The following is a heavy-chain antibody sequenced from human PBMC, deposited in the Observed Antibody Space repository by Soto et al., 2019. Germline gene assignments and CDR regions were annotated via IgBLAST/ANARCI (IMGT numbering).Heavy chain of an antibody. CDR1: GFNFNDYQ. D-gene: IGHD1-20*01. V-gene: IGHV3-21*01. CDR3: VRDQFVNLVYHWFDR. CDR2: ISPGLSII. Sequence: PGGPLRPPCAASGFNFNDYQIHWVRQAPGEAQKGFSGISPGLSIIYYAHSVRGRFTISRSNPNKSVFLHLYSLRVVEKPTQHSVRDQFVNLVYHWFDRWGQRALVTVSS. J-gene: IGHJ5*02.